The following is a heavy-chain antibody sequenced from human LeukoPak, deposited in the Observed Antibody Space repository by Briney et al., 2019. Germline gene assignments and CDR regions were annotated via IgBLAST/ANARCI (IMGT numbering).Heavy chain of an antibody. CDR2: IRSKTDGGTT. Sequence: PGGSLRLSCAASGFTFRDAWMTWVRQAPGKGLEWVGRIRSKTDGGTTDYAISVQGRFTISRDDSKNTLYLQMSSLKTEDTAVYYCAKHIYGVVSIQQWGQGTLVTVSS. CDR3: AKHIYGVVSIQQ. D-gene: IGHD3-3*01. CDR1: GFTFRDAW. J-gene: IGHJ1*01. V-gene: IGHV3-15*01.